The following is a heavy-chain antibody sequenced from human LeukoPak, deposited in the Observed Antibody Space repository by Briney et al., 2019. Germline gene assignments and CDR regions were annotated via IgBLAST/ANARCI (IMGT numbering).Heavy chain of an antibody. Sequence: GRSLRLSCTASGFTFGDYAMSWVRQAPGKGLEWISYISGSSSTRHYADSVKGRFTISRDNDKNSLYLEMNSLRAEDTAVYFCARVEKGFWSGFKMDVWGKGTAVTVSS. J-gene: IGHJ6*04. D-gene: IGHD3-3*01. CDR3: ARVEKGFWSGFKMDV. CDR1: GFTFGDYA. V-gene: IGHV3-48*01. CDR2: ISGSSSTR.